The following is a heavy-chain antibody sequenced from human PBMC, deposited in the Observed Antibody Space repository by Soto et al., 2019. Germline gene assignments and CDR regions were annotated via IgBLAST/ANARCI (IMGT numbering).Heavy chain of an antibody. J-gene: IGHJ4*02. D-gene: IGHD3-16*01. V-gene: IGHV4-59*01. Sequence: SEPLSLTCTVSGGSINGYYWSWIRQPPGKGLEWIGYISYSGSTNYNPSLKSRVTISVDTSKNQFSLKLSSVTAADTAVYYCARDWGGGTFDYWGQGTLVTVSS. CDR2: ISYSGST. CDR3: ARDWGGGTFDY. CDR1: GGSINGYY.